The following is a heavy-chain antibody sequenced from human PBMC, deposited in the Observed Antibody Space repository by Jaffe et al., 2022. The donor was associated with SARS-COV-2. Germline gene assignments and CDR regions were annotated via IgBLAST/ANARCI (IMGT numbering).Heavy chain of an antibody. V-gene: IGHV3-23*01. CDR1: GFTFSSYA. CDR2: ISGSGGST. J-gene: IGHJ3*02. D-gene: IGHD1-26*01. CDR3: ANPWWEPDAFDI. Sequence: EVQLLESGGGLVQPGGSLRLSCAASGFTFSSYAMSWVRQAPGKGLEWVSAISGSGGSTYYADSVKGRFTISRDNSKNTLYLQMNSLRAEDTAVYYCANPWWEPDAFDIWGQGTMVTVSS.